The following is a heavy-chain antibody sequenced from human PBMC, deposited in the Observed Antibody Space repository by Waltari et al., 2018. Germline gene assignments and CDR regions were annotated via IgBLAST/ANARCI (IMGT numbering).Heavy chain of an antibody. CDR1: GYSISSGYY. V-gene: IGHV4-38-2*01. J-gene: IGHJ4*02. CDR3: ARAKLLDYYDSSGYFDY. D-gene: IGHD3-22*01. Sequence: QVQLQESGPGLVKPSETLSLTCAVSGYSISSGYYWGWIRQPPGKGLEWIGSIYHSGSTYYNPPLKSRVTISVDTSKNQFSLKLSSVTAADTAVYYCARAKLLDYYDSSGYFDYWGQGTLVTVSS. CDR2: IYHSGST.